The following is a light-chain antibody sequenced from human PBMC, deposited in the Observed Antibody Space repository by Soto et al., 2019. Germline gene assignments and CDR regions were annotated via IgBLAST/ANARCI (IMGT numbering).Light chain of an antibody. CDR3: QQSYTSPYA. CDR2: GAS. V-gene: IGKV1-39*01. CDR1: QTISTH. Sequence: DIQMTQSPSSLSASVGDRVTITCRASQTISTHLHWYQHKPGKPPNLLIYGASSLQTGVPSRFSGSGSGTDFTLSINSLQPEDFATYYCQQSYTSPYAFGQGTELEI. J-gene: IGKJ2*01.